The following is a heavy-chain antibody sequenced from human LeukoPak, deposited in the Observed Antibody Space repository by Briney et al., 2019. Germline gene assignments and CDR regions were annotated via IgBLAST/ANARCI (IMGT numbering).Heavy chain of an antibody. CDR2: IYHSGST. CDR1: GGSISSGPYS. CDR3: VRGDYYDNWFDP. Sequence: PSETLSLTCAVSGGSISSGPYSWNWIRQPPGKELEWIGYIYHSGSTYYNPSLKSRVTMSVDTSKNQISLKLSSVTAADTAVYYCVRGDYYDNWFDPWGQGTLVTVSS. V-gene: IGHV4-30-4*07. J-gene: IGHJ5*02. D-gene: IGHD3-3*01.